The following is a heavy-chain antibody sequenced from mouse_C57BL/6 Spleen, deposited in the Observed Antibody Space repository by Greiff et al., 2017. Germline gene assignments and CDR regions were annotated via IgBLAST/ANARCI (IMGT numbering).Heavy chain of an antibody. CDR3: ARRDGNDAVGEGGRGRSVGVGA. CDR2: ISSGGSYT. J-gene: IGHJ4*01. Sequence: EVHLVESGGDLVKPGGSLKLSCAASGFTFSSYGMSWVRQTPDKRLEWVATISSGGSYTYYPDSVKGRFTISRDNAKNTLYLQLSSLKSADTAMXYGARRDGNDAVGEGGRGRSVGVGAGG. V-gene: IGHV5-6*01. CDR1: GFTFSSYG. D-gene: IGHD2-1*01.